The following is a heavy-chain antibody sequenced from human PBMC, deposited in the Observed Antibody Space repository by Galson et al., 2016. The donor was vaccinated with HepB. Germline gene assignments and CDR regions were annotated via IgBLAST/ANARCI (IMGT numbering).Heavy chain of an antibody. V-gene: IGHV4-61*02. CDR1: GGSINAAGYY. J-gene: IGHJ4*02. D-gene: IGHD6-19*01. CDR2: ISPSGST. CDR3: ARDAGSGGPEDY. Sequence: TLSLTCTVSGGSINAAGYYWAWIRQPAGKGLEWIGRISPSGSTVYNPPPNNRVTISIDTSKNQFSLNLSSVTAADTAVYYWARDAGSGGPEDYWGQGTLVTVSS.